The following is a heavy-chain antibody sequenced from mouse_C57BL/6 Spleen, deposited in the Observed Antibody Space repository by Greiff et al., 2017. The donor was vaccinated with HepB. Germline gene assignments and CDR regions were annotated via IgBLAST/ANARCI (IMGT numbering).Heavy chain of an antibody. J-gene: IGHJ3*01. Sequence: QVQLQQSGAELVRPGSSVKLSCKASGYTFTSYWMHWVKQRPIQGLEWIGNIDPSDSETHYNQKFKDKATLTVDKSSSTAYMQLSSLTSEDSAVYYCARVDSSGYVGWFAYWGQGTLVTVSA. CDR1: GYTFTSYW. CDR2: IDPSDSET. D-gene: IGHD3-2*02. CDR3: ARVDSSGYVGWFAY. V-gene: IGHV1-52*01.